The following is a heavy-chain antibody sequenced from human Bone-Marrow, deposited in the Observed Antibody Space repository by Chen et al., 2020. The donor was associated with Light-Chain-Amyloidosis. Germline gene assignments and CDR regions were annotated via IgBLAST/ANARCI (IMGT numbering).Heavy chain of an antibody. J-gene: IGHJ6*02. CDR2: LYGSRST. V-gene: IGHV3-53*01. Sequence: DVQLLESGGGRVQPGGSLRSSCEASGFTVSQNSMAWVRQVQGKGLQWVALLYGSRSTFYAGLVKGRFTVCRDEPRNTLFLQMDSLRVDDTAVYYCAKTEGYDFWRNGMDVWGQGTTVIVS. CDR1: GFTVSQNS. D-gene: IGHD3-3*01. CDR3: AKTEGYDFWRNGMDV.